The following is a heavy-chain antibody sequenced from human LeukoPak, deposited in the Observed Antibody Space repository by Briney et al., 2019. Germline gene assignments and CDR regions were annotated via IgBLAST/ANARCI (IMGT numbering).Heavy chain of an antibody. V-gene: IGHV4-59*01. D-gene: IGHD7-27*01. J-gene: IGHJ5*02. CDR2: MYYSGST. Sequence: SETLSLTCTVSGGSISNYYWSWIRQPPGKALEWMGYMYYSGSTNYNPSLKSRVTISVDTSKNQFSLKMRSVTAADTAVYYCARDGASWGLSWFDPWGQGTLVTVSS. CDR3: ARDGASWGLSWFDP. CDR1: GGSISNYY.